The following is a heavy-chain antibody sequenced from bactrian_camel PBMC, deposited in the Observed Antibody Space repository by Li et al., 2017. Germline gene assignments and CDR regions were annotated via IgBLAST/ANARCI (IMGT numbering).Heavy chain of an antibody. V-gene: IGHV3S31*01. CDR2: INSGGGST. CDR3: ARDASRVYGSSSWSDLANCGH. D-gene: IGHD6*01. CDR1: GFTFSTYP. J-gene: IGHJ4*01. Sequence: VQLVESGGGLVQPGGSLRLSCAASGFTFSTYPMTWVRQAPGKGLEWVSYINSGGGSTFYAEHVKGRFTNSRDFAKKTLYLQMNSLKPEDTAKYYCARDASRVYGSSSWSDLANCGHWGQGTQVTVS.